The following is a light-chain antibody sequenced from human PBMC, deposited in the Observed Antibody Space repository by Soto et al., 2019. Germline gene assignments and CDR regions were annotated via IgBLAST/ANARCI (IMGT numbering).Light chain of an antibody. CDR3: SSFTSSSSWV. CDR1: SSDIGGYKY. J-gene: IGLJ3*02. Sequence: QSALTQPASVSGSPGQSITVSCTGSSSDIGGYKYVSWYQHHPGKAPKVIIYEVSARPSGVPDRFSGSKSGNTASLTISGLQAEDEADYFCSSFTSSSSWVLGGGTQLTVL. CDR2: EVS. V-gene: IGLV2-14*01.